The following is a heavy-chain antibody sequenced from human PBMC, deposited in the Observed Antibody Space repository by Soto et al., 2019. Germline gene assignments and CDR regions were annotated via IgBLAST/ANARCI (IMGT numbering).Heavy chain of an antibody. CDR2: IDWVDDK. CDR3: VLAYLRTGTDLVAP. D-gene: IGHD1-7*01. Sequence: SGPTLVNPTQTLTLTCNFSGFSLKTTAMCVSWLRQPPGKPLEWLALIDWVDDKYYAASLKTRLTISKDTSKNQVILTMTDVEPGDTATYFCVLAYLRTGTDLVAPWGQGVAVIVSS. J-gene: IGHJ5*02. V-gene: IGHV2-70*01. CDR1: GFSLKTTAMC.